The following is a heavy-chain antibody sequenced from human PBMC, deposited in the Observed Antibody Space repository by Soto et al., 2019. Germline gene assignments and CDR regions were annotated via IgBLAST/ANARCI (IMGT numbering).Heavy chain of an antibody. Sequence: QVQLVESGGGVVQPGRSLRLSCAASGFTFSNYGVHWVRQAPGSGLGGVALISYVGNYQNYADAVKGRFTISRDNSKNTLYLEMTSLRSEDTAVYYCAKDRRVRDGLDVWGQGTTVTVSS. CDR2: ISYVGNYQ. V-gene: IGHV3-30*18. CDR1: GFTFSNYG. J-gene: IGHJ6*02. CDR3: AKDRRVRDGLDV. D-gene: IGHD3-10*01.